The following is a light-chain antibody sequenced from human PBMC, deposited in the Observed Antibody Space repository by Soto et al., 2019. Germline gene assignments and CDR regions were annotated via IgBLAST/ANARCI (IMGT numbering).Light chain of an antibody. CDR2: GAS. CDR3: QQYGSSPSIT. V-gene: IGKV3-20*01. Sequence: IVLTQSQCTLSLSPGERASLSCRSSQSVSSSYLAWYQQKPGQAPRLLIYGASSRATGIPDRFSGSGSGTDFTLTISRLEPEDFAVYYCQQYGSSPSITFGQGTRLEIK. J-gene: IGKJ5*01. CDR1: QSVSSSY.